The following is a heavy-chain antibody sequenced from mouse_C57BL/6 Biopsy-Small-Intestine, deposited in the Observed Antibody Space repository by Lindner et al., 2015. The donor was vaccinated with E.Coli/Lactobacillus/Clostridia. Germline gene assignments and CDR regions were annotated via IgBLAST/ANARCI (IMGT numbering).Heavy chain of an antibody. CDR3: ARIYDGYYVEFDYAMDY. V-gene: IGHV2-9-1*01. CDR2: IWTGGGT. J-gene: IGHJ4*01. Sequence: VQLQESGPGLVAPSQSLSITCTVSGFSLTSYAISWVRQPPGKGLEWLGVIWTGGGTNYNSALKSRLSISKDNSKSQVFLKMNSLQTDDTARYYCARIYDGYYVEFDYAMDYRGQGTSVTVSS. D-gene: IGHD2-3*01. CDR1: GFSLTSYA.